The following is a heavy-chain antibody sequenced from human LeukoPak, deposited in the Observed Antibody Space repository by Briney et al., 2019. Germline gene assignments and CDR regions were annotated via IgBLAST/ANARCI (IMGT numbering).Heavy chain of an antibody. Sequence: SETLSLTCTVSGGSISSSSYYWGWIRQPPGKGLEWIGSMYYSGSTYYNPSLKSRVTISVDTSKPQFSLKLSSVTAADTAVYYCARISGGDAPFFDYWGQGTLVTVSS. CDR3: ARISGGDAPFFDY. J-gene: IGHJ4*02. D-gene: IGHD2-21*02. V-gene: IGHV4-39*01. CDR2: MYYSGST. CDR1: GGSISSSSYY.